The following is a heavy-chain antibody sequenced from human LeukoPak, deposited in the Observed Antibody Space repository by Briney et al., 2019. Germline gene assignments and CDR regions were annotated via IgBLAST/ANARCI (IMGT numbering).Heavy chain of an antibody. D-gene: IGHD6-13*01. J-gene: IGHJ4*02. CDR2: ISSDGNDK. V-gene: IGHV3-30*03. CDR3: ARIAAAGKIDY. CDR1: GVTFSSYG. Sequence: GGSLRLSCAASGVTFSSYGMHWVRQAPGKGLEWVALISSDGNDKLYGDSVKGRFTISRDNAKNSLYLQMNSLRAEDTAVYYCARIAAAGKIDYWGQGTLVTVSS.